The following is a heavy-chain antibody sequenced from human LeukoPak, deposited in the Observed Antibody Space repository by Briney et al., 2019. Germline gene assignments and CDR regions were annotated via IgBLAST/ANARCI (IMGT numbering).Heavy chain of an antibody. J-gene: IGHJ5*02. CDR3: AKDKYCSSTSCYGNWFDP. D-gene: IGHD2-2*01. CDR2: ISGNGGST. Sequence: GGSLRLSCAASGFTFSSYAMSWVRQAPGKGLEWVSAISGNGGSTYYADSVKGRFTISRDNSKNTLYLQMNSLRAEDTAVYYCAKDKYCSSTSCYGNWFDPWGQGTLVTVSS. CDR1: GFTFSSYA. V-gene: IGHV3-23*01.